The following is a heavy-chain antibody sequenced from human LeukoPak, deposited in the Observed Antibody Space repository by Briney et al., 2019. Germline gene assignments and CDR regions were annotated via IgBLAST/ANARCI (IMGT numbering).Heavy chain of an antibody. Sequence: GGSLRLSCAASGFNISKTYLMWARQAPGRRLEWVSVTYAGGASWYGDFVEGRSTISRGNSKNTVYLQMNGLRGDDTAIYYCARADSTKWWGLDPWGQGTQVTVAS. J-gene: IGHJ5*02. CDR1: GFNISKTY. CDR2: TYAGGAS. D-gene: IGHD2-15*01. CDR3: ARADSTKWWGLDP. V-gene: IGHV3-53*01.